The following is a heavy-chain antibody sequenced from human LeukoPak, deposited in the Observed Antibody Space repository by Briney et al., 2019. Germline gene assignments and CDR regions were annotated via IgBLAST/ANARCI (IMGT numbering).Heavy chain of an antibody. V-gene: IGHV1-18*04. CDR1: GYTFTGYY. J-gene: IGHJ4*02. CDR2: ISAYNGNT. CDR3: AREVGIAVARDY. D-gene: IGHD6-19*01. Sequence: ASVKVSCKASGYTFTGYYMHWVRQAPGQGLEWMGWISAYNGNTNYAQKLQGRVTMTTDTSTSTAYMELRSLRSDDTAVYYCAREVGIAVARDYWGQGTLVTVSS.